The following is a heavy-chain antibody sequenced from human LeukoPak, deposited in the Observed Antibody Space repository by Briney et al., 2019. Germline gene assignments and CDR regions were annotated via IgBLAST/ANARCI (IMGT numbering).Heavy chain of an antibody. Sequence: ASVKVSCKASGYTFTSYGISWVLQAPGQGLEWMGWISAYNGNTNYAQKLQGRVTMTTDTSKSTAYMELRSLRSDDTAVYYCARDLHSYYYDSSGYHYWGQGTLVTVSS. CDR1: GYTFTSYG. CDR3: ARDLHSYYYDSSGYHY. J-gene: IGHJ4*02. CDR2: ISAYNGNT. V-gene: IGHV1-18*01. D-gene: IGHD3-22*01.